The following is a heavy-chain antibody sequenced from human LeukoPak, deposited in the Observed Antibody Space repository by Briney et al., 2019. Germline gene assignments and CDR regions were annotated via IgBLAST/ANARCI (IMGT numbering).Heavy chain of an antibody. Sequence: GGSLRLSCAASGSAFSRYGTHWVRQAPGKGLEGVALISHDGTNKNHADSVKGRFTIPRDNSNNTLYLQMSSLRAEDTAVYYCARGPGALDYWGQGTLVTVSS. CDR3: ARGPGALDY. V-gene: IGHV3-30*03. CDR2: ISHDGTNK. D-gene: IGHD2-2*01. J-gene: IGHJ4*02. CDR1: GSAFSRYG.